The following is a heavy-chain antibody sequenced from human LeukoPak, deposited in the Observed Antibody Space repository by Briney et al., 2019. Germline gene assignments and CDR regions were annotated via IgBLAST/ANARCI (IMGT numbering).Heavy chain of an antibody. Sequence: SVKVSCKASGGTFSSYAISWVRQAPGPGLEWMGGIIPIFGTANYAQKFQGRVTITTDESTSTAYMELSSLRSEDTAVYYCARERGTPLDAFDIWGQGTMVTVSS. J-gene: IGHJ3*02. CDR3: ARERGTPLDAFDI. CDR2: IIPIFGTA. V-gene: IGHV1-69*05. CDR1: GGTFSSYA. D-gene: IGHD2-15*01.